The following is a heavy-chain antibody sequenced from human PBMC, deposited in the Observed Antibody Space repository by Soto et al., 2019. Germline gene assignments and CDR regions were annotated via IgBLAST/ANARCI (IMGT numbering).Heavy chain of an antibody. CDR2: VKSKTHGWTT. CDR3: ATGGYYPDY. Sequence: PGGSLRLSCAGSGFTFSNAWMSWVRQAPGKGLEWVGRVKSKTHGWTTDYAAPVKGRFTISRDDSENTVFLQMNSLKTADTAVYYCATGGYYPDYWGQGTLVTVSS. D-gene: IGHD3-10*01. J-gene: IGHJ4*02. V-gene: IGHV3-15*01. CDR1: GFTFSNAW.